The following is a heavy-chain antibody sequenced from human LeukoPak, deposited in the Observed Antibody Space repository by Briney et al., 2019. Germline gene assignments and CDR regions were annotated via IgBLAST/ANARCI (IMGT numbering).Heavy chain of an antibody. CDR3: ARVAGYGGNSRSYGMDV. J-gene: IGHJ6*02. Sequence: ASVKVSCKASGYTFTGYYMHWVRQAPGQGLEWMGWINPNSGGTNYAQKFQGRVTMTRDTSISTAYMELSRLRSDDTAVYYCARVAGYGGNSRSYGMDVWGQGTTVTVSS. CDR2: INPNSGGT. CDR1: GYTFTGYY. D-gene: IGHD4-23*01. V-gene: IGHV1-2*02.